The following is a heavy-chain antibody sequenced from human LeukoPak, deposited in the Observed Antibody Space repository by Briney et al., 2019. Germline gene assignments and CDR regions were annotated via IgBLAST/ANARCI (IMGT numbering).Heavy chain of an antibody. CDR2: IPYDGSNK. CDR1: GFTFSSYG. CDR3: TKDGELYSSGWYLNY. V-gene: IGHV3-30*02. D-gene: IGHD6-19*01. Sequence: GGSLRLSCAASGFTFSSYGMHWVRQAPGEGLEWVAFIPYDGSNKYYADSLKGRFSISRDNSKNTLYLQMNSLRAEDTAVYYYTKDGELYSSGWYLNYWGQGNLVTVSS. J-gene: IGHJ4*02.